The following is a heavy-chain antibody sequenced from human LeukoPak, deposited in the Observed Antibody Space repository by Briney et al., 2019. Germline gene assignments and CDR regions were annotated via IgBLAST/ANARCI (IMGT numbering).Heavy chain of an antibody. CDR2: INWNGGST. J-gene: IGHJ4*02. CDR3: ARSNWNDASYYFDY. CDR1: GLTFDDYG. Sequence: GGSLRLSCAASGLTFDDYGMSWVRQAPGKGLEWVSGINWNGGSTGYADSVKGRFTISRDNAKNSLYLQMNSLRAEDTALYYCARSNWNDASYYFDYWGQGTLVTVSS. D-gene: IGHD1-20*01. V-gene: IGHV3-20*04.